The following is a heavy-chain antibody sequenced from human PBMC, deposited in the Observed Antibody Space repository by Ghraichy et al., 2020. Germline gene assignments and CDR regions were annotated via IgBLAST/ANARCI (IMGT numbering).Heavy chain of an antibody. D-gene: IGHD3-16*01. J-gene: IGHJ5*02. Sequence: GESLRLSCADSGSTFSSYWMNWVRQAPGKGLVWVSRMNSDGSRTSYADSVKGRFSISRDNAKNTLYLQMDSLRAEDTAVYYCARGGIKNWFDPWGQGTLVTVSS. CDR1: GSTFSSYW. CDR2: MNSDGSRT. V-gene: IGHV3-74*01. CDR3: ARGGIKNWFDP.